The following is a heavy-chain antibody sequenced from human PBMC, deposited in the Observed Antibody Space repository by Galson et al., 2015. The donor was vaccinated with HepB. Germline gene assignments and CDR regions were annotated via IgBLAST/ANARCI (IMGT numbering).Heavy chain of an antibody. CDR3: AKDSYRLYSGYDYGVS. CDR2: ISGSGAST. V-gene: IGHV3-23*01. Sequence: SLRLSCAASGFTFSNYAMSWVRQAPGKGLDWVSAISGSGASTYYADFVKGRFTISRDNSKNTLYLQMNSLRAEDTAIYYCAKDSYRLYSGYDYGVSWGQGTLVTVSS. J-gene: IGHJ5*02. CDR1: GFTFSNYA. D-gene: IGHD5-12*01.